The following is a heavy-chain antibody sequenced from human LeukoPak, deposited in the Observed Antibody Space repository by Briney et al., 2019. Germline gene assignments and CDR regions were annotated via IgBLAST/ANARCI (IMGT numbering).Heavy chain of an antibody. CDR2: IKSKTDGGTT. CDR3: TTDHPYYDILTGYSYDY. J-gene: IGHJ4*02. D-gene: IGHD3-9*01. CDR1: GFTFSNAW. Sequence: GGSLRLSCAASGFTFSNAWMSWVRQAPGKGLEWVGRIKSKTDGGTTDYAAPVKGRFTISRDDSKTTLYLQMNSLKTEDTAVYYCTTDHPYYDILTGYSYDYWGQGTLVTVSS. V-gene: IGHV3-15*01.